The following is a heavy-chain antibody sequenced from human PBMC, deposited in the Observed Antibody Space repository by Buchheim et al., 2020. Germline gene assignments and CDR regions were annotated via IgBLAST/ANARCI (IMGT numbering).Heavy chain of an antibody. CDR2: IIGRGGAP. J-gene: IGHJ4*02. CDR3: AKLGDGAGSYIDS. Sequence: EVQLLESGGGWEQSGGSLRLSCSASGFSFITYAMTWVRQAPGKGLEWVSHIIGRGGAPYYADSVKGRVTISRDNSRNALYLQMDSLEAEDTAIYYCAKLGDGAGSYIDSWGQGTL. V-gene: IGHV3-23*01. D-gene: IGHD3-10*01. CDR1: GFSFITYA.